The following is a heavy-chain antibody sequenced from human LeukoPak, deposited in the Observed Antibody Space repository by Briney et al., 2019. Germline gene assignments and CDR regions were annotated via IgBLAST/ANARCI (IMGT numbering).Heavy chain of an antibody. CDR2: INHRGGT. D-gene: IGHD5-18*01. Sequence: SETLSLTCGVYGGSFSGYYWNWIRQPPGMGLEWIGEINHRGGTGYNPSLKSRVTISVDTSKNQFSLKLSSVTAADTAVYYCARHPPTAMALFDYWGQGTLVTVSS. V-gene: IGHV4-34*01. J-gene: IGHJ4*02. CDR1: GGSFSGYY. CDR3: ARHPPTAMALFDY.